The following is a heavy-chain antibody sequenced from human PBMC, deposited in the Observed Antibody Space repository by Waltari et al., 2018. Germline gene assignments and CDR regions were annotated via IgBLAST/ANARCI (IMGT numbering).Heavy chain of an antibody. CDR2: IYYSGST. V-gene: IGHV4-59*11. D-gene: IGHD6-13*01. CDR3: ARSPAGELLYFDY. Sequence: QVQLQESGPGLVKPSETLSLTCTVSGGSISSHYWSWIRQPPGKGLEWIGYIYYSGSTNYNPSLKSRVTISVDTSKNQFSLKLSSVTAADTAVYYCARSPAGELLYFDYWGQGTLVTVSS. CDR1: GGSISSHY. J-gene: IGHJ4*02.